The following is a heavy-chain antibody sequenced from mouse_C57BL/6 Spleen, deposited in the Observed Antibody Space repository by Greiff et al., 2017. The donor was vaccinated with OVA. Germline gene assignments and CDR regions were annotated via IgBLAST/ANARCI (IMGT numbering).Heavy chain of an antibody. J-gene: IGHJ3*01. V-gene: IGHV1-26*01. CDR2: INPNNGGT. CDR3: ARGHYGSSYGAY. CDR1: GYTFTDYY. D-gene: IGHD1-1*01. Sequence: EVQLQQSGPELVKPGASVKISCKASGYTFTDYYMNWVKQSHGKSLEWIGDINPNNGGTSYNQKFKGKATLTVGKSSSTGYVELRSLTSEDAAVYYCARGHYGSSYGAYWGQGTLVTVSA.